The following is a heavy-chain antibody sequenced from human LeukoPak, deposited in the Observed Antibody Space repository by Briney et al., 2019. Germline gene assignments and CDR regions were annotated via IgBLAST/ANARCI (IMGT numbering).Heavy chain of an antibody. CDR3: ARVDSGNYDY. CDR1: GFRFAGYV. Sequence: GGSLRLSCAASGFRFAGYVMSWVRQAPGKGLEYVSSIDGPDGASYYADSVKGRFTISRDNSKNTLFLQMNGLRVEDTAVYYCARVDSGNYDYWGQGTLLAVSS. D-gene: IGHD1-26*01. J-gene: IGHJ4*02. CDR2: IDGPDGAS. V-gene: IGHV3-23*01.